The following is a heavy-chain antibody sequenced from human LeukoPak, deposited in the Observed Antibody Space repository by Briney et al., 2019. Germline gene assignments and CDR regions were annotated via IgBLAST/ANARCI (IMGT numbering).Heavy chain of an antibody. CDR3: ARFCTNGVCQTTKDFDY. CDR2: INHSGST. D-gene: IGHD2-8*01. J-gene: IGHJ4*02. Sequence: SETLSLTCAAYSGSFSGYYWSWIRQPPGKGLEWIGEINHSGSTNYNPSLKSRVTISVDTSKNQSSLKLSSVTAADTAVYYCARFCTNGVCQTTKDFDYWGQGTLVTVSS. V-gene: IGHV4-34*01. CDR1: SGSFSGYY.